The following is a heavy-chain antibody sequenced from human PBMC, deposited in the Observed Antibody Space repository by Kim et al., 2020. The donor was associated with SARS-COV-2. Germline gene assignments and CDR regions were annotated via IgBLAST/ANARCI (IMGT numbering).Heavy chain of an antibody. V-gene: IGHV1-8*01. CDR2: MSPYSGHT. J-gene: IGHJ3*02. Sequence: ASVKVSCKASGYTFTNKDINWVRQAPGQGLEWMGWMSPYSGHTGNAQKVQGRVTMTRNTSIATAYMELSSLRSDDTAVYYCARGSEGAFDIWGQGTVVTVSS. CDR1: GYTFTNKD. CDR3: ARGSEGAFDI.